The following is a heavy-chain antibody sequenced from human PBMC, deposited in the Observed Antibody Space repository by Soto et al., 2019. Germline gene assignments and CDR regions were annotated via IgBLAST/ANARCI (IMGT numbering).Heavy chain of an antibody. D-gene: IGHD1-26*01. J-gene: IGHJ4*02. V-gene: IGHV4-30-2*01. Sequence: SESLSLTCTVSGASITFGGYSWSWIRQTPGKGLEWIGYINHLETTFYNPSFESRLTLSIDRAKNQFSLKLHSMSAADRAVYFCARGGGSDSFDYWGQGILVTVSS. CDR3: ARGGGSDSFDY. CDR2: INHLETT. CDR1: GASITFGGYS.